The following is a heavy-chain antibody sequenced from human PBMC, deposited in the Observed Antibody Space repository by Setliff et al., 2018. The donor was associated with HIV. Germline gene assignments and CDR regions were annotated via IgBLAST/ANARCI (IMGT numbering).Heavy chain of an antibody. CDR3: TRARSPYYNFWSGYFFDH. CDR2: INTYTGNP. V-gene: IGHV7-4-1*04. J-gene: IGHJ4*02. CDR1: GYTFTSYG. Sequence: ASVKVSCKASGYTFTSYGMSWVRQAPGQGLEWMGWINTYTGNPTYAQDFTGRFVFSLDTSVSIAHLQVSSLKTEDTAVYYCTRARSPYYNFWSGYFFDHWGQGTLVTVSS. D-gene: IGHD3-3*01.